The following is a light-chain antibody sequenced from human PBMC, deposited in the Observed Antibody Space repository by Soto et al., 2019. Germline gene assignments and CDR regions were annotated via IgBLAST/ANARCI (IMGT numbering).Light chain of an antibody. CDR2: KAS. V-gene: IGKV1-5*03. J-gene: IGKJ4*01. CDR3: QQYYSYPLT. Sequence: DIQMTQSPSTLSASVGDRVTITCRASQSISSWLAWYQQKPGKAPKLLIYKASSLESGVPSTFSGSGSGTEFTLTISSLQPDDFATYYCQQYYSYPLTFGGGTKVEIK. CDR1: QSISSW.